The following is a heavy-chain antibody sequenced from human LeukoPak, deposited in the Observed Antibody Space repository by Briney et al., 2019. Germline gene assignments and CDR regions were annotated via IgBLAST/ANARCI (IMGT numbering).Heavy chain of an antibody. V-gene: IGHV3-74*01. CDR1: GFTFSNYW. CDR2: INSDRSST. Sequence: PGGSLRLSCAASGFTFSNYWVHWVRQAPGKGLVWVSRINSDRSSTNYADSVKGRFTISRDNAKNTLYLQVNSLRAEDTAVYYCAIQNHYSLDYWGQGTLVTVSS. J-gene: IGHJ4*02. CDR3: AIQNHYSLDY. D-gene: IGHD2-21*01.